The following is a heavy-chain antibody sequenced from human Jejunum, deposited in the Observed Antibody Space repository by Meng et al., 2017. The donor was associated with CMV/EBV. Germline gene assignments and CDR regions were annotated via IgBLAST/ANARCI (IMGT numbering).Heavy chain of an antibody. D-gene: IGHD6-13*01. CDR2: ISPDGSST. V-gene: IGHV3-74*01. Sequence: VFAFTPWMPWVRQAPGEGLVWVARISPDGSSTTYADSVKGRFTLSRDNAKNTLFLQMNSLRVEDTAVYFCARGPDHSSRWYGLDSWGQGTTVTVSS. J-gene: IGHJ6*02. CDR1: VFAFTPW. CDR3: ARGPDHSSRWYGLDS.